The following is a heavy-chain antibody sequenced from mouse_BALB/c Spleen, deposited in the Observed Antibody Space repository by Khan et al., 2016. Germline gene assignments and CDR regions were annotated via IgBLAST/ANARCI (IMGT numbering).Heavy chain of an antibody. D-gene: IGHD1-1*01. Sequence: QVQLKESGAELARPGASVKLSCKASGYTFTSYWMQWVKQRPGQGMVWIGAIYPGDGDTRYTQKFKGKDTLTADKSSSTSSMQLSSLASMNSAVYYFASYSRSSYDFFPYSDQATPLT. CDR2: IYPGDGDT. J-gene: IGHJ2*01. CDR3: ASYSRSSYDFFPY. V-gene: IGHV1-87*01. CDR1: GYTFTSYW.